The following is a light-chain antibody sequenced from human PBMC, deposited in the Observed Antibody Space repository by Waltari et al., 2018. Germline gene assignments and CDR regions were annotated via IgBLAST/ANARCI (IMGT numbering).Light chain of an antibody. CDR3: QQYYSTPNT. J-gene: IGKJ2*01. Sequence: DIVMTQSPDSLGVSLGERATINFTSSQSVLHTNNKDYLAWYQQKPGQPPKLLIFWASTREFGVPDRFSGSGSGTYFTLTISSLQAEDVAVYYCQQYYSTPNTFGQGTKLEIK. CDR1: QSVLHTNNKDY. CDR2: WAS. V-gene: IGKV4-1*01.